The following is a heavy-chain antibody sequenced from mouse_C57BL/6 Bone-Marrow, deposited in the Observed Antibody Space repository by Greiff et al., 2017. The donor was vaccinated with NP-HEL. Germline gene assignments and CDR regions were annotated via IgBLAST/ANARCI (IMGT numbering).Heavy chain of an antibody. V-gene: IGHV1-15*01. Sequence: QVQLQQSGAELVRPGASVTLSCKASGYTFTDYEMHWVKQTPVHGLEWIGAIDPETGGTAYSQKFKGKAILTADKSSSTAYMELRSLTSEDSAVYYCTRQLRLRRNYAMDYWGQGTSVTVSS. CDR3: TRQLRLRRNYAMDY. D-gene: IGHD3-2*02. J-gene: IGHJ4*01. CDR1: GYTFTDYE. CDR2: IDPETGGT.